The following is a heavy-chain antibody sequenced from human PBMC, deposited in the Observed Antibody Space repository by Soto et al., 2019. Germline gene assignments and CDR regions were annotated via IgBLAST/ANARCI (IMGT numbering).Heavy chain of an antibody. CDR2: ISWNSGSI. CDR3: AKVRCSGGSCSNGIDY. CDR1: GFTFDDYA. J-gene: IGHJ4*02. Sequence: GGSLRLSCAASGFTFDDYAMHWVRQAPGKGLEWVSGISWNSGSIGYADSVKGRFTISRDNAKNSLYLQMNSLRAEDTALYYCAKVRCSGGSCSNGIDYWGQGTLVTVSS. D-gene: IGHD2-15*01. V-gene: IGHV3-9*01.